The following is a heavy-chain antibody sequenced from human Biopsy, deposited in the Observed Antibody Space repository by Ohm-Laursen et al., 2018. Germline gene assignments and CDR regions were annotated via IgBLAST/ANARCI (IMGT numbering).Heavy chain of an antibody. Sequence: SETLSFTCTVSGGSISSDYWSWIRQPPGKGLEWIGYIYYSGSTNYNPSLKSRVTISVDTSKNQFSLRLNSVTAADTAVYYCARATNSTGWPYYYFYGMDVWGQGTTVTVSS. D-gene: IGHD2/OR15-2a*01. V-gene: IGHV4-59*01. CDR3: ARATNSTGWPYYYFYGMDV. CDR2: IYYSGST. CDR1: GGSISSDY. J-gene: IGHJ6*02.